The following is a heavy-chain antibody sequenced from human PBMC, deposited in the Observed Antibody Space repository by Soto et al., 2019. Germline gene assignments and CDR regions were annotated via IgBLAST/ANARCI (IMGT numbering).Heavy chain of an antibody. D-gene: IGHD6-13*01. V-gene: IGHV3-74*01. CDR2: INSDGSSA. J-gene: IGHJ6*02. CDR1: GFTFSSYW. CDR3: AGTKSRYSSSWYTGYYYGMDV. Sequence: PSETLRLSCAASGFTFSSYWMHWVRQAPGKGLVWVSRINSDGSSASYADSVKGRFTISRDNAKNTLYLQMNSLRAEDTAVYYCAGTKSRYSSSWYTGYYYGMDVWGQGTTVTVSS.